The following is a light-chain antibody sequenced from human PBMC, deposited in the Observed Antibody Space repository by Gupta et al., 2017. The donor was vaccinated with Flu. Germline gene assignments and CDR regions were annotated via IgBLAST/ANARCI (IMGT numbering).Light chain of an antibody. CDR3: SSYAGSNNVV. J-gene: IGLJ2*01. Sequence: QSALTQPPSASGSPGQSVTISCTGTSSDVGGYNYVSWYQQHPGKAPKLMSYEVSKRPSGVPDRFAASKSGNTASLTVSGLQAEDEAYYYCSSYAGSNNVVFGGGTKLTVL. CDR1: SSDVGGYNY. V-gene: IGLV2-8*01. CDR2: EVS.